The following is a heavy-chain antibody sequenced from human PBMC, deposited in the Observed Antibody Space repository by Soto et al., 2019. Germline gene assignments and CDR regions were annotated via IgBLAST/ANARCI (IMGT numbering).Heavy chain of an antibody. J-gene: IGHJ6*02. V-gene: IGHV3-21*01. Sequence: GGSLRLSCAASGFTFSSYSMNWVRQAPGKGLERVSSISSSSSYIYYADSVKGRFTISRDNAKNSLYLQMNSLRAEDTAVYYCARERSGYYKSRYYYYGMDVWGQGTTVTVSS. CDR2: ISSSSSYI. CDR3: ARERSGYYKSRYYYYGMDV. CDR1: GFTFSSYS. D-gene: IGHD3-3*01.